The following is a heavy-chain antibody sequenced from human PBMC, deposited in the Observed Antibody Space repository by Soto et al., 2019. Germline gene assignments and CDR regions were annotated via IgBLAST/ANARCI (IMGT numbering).Heavy chain of an antibody. CDR1: GFKFSNYA. CDR2: ISATGGGT. J-gene: IGHJ4*02. D-gene: IGHD3-16*01. CDR3: AKDRRAGGNSAFYFDF. V-gene: IGHV3-23*01. Sequence: SLRLSCAASGFKFSNYAMSWVRRAPGKGLEWVSLISATGGGTYYADSVKGRFTISRDNSHNTLYLQVHSLTAEDTAVYYCAKDRRAGGNSAFYFDFWGQGAQVTVSS.